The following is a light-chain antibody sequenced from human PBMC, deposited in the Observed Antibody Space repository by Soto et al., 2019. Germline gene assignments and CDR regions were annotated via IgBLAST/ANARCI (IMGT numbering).Light chain of an antibody. CDR3: SSYAGSNNLNV. CDR2: EVS. Sequence: QSALTQPPSASGSPGQSVTISCTGTSSDVGGYKYVSWYQQHPGKGPKLMIYEVSQRPSGVPDRFSGSKSGNTASLTVSGLQAEDEADYYCSSYAGSNNLNVFGGGTKLTVL. V-gene: IGLV2-8*01. J-gene: IGLJ2*01. CDR1: SSDVGGYKY.